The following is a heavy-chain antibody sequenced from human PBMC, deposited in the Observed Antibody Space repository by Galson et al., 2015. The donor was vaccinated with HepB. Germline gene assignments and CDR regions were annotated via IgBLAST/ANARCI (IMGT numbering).Heavy chain of an antibody. J-gene: IGHJ4*02. Sequence: SLRLSCAASGFTFNTYGMHWVRQAPGKGLEWVAVISYDGNTKFHAESLKGRFTISRDNSNSTLYLQMNSLRAEDTAVYYCAKDRGGRTGGPFDYWGQGTLVTVSS. CDR2: ISYDGNTK. CDR1: GFTFNTYG. D-gene: IGHD2-8*02. V-gene: IGHV3-30*18. CDR3: AKDRGGRTGGPFDY.